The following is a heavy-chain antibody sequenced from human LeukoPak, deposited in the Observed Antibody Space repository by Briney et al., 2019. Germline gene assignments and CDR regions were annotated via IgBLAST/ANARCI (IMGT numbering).Heavy chain of an antibody. CDR2: IYYSGST. D-gene: IGHD6-19*01. CDR1: GGSISSYY. V-gene: IGHV4-59*01. J-gene: IGHJ2*01. Sequence: SETLSLTCTVSGGSISSYYWSWIRQPPGKGLEWIGYIYYSGSTNYNPSLKSRVTISVDTSKNQFSLKLSSVTAADTAVYYCARDLSGWAGYFDLWGRGTLLTVSS. CDR3: ARDLSGWAGYFDL.